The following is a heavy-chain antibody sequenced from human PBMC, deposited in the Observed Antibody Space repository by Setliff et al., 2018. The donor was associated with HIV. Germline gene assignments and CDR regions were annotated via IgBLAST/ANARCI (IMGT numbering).Heavy chain of an antibody. Sequence: ASVKVSCKASGYTFTSYGISWVRQAPGQGLEWMGWISAYNGNTNYAQKLQGRVTMTTDTSTSTAYMELRSLRSDDTAVCYCARGGRITIFGIAWYFDLWGRGTLVTVSS. D-gene: IGHD3-3*01. CDR2: ISAYNGNT. CDR3: ARGGRITIFGIAWYFDL. V-gene: IGHV1-18*01. CDR1: GYTFTSYG. J-gene: IGHJ2*01.